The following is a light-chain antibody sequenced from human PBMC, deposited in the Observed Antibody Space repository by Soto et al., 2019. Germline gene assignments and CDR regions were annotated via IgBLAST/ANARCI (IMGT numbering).Light chain of an antibody. V-gene: IGKV3-15*01. CDR3: QQYYTWPVT. Sequence: EIVMTQSPATLSVSPGERATLSCRASQSVSSNLAWYQQKPGQAPRLLIYGASTRATGIPARFSGSGSGTDFTLTINSLQSEDFAVYYCQQYYTWPVTFGGGTKVDIK. J-gene: IGKJ4*01. CDR1: QSVSSN. CDR2: GAS.